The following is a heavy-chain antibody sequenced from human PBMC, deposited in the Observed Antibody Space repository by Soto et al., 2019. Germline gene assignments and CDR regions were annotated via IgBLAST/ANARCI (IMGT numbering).Heavy chain of an antibody. D-gene: IGHD6-6*01. CDR2: IIHIFGTA. V-gene: IGHV1-69*06. CDR1: GGTFSSYA. Sequence: QVQLVQSGAEVKKPRPSVKVSCKASGGTFSSYAISWVRRAPGQGLEWMGGIIHIFGTANYALKFQGRVTITDDKCTRKAYMELSGLRSEDRAVYYCSRRSSSSPYYYAIDVWGQGTTVTVSS. J-gene: IGHJ6*01. CDR3: SRRSSSSPYYYAIDV.